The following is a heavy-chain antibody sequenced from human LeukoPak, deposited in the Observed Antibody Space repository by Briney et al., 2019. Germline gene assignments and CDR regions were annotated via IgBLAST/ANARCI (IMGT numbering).Heavy chain of an antibody. CDR1: GFTLSSYA. Sequence: GGSLRLSCAASGFTLSSYAMSWVRQAPGKGLEWVSAISGSGGSTYYADSVKGRFTISRGNSKNTLYLQMNSLRAEDTAVYYCAKDRGSSWPHGFDYWGQGTLVTVSS. CDR3: AKDRGSSWPHGFDY. CDR2: ISGSGGST. V-gene: IGHV3-23*01. J-gene: IGHJ4*02. D-gene: IGHD6-13*01.